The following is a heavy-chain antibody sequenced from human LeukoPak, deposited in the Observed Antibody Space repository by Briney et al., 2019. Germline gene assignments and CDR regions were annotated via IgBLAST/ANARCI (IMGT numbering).Heavy chain of an antibody. V-gene: IGHV3-33*06. D-gene: IGHD6-6*01. CDR1: GFTFSSYG. CDR3: AKSGAARPDYFDY. Sequence: GGSLRLSCAASGFTFSSYGMHWVRQAPGKGLEWVAVIWYDGSNKYYADSVKGRFTVSRDNSKNTLYLQMNSLRAEDTAVYYCAKSGAARPDYFDYWGQGTLVTVSS. CDR2: IWYDGSNK. J-gene: IGHJ4*02.